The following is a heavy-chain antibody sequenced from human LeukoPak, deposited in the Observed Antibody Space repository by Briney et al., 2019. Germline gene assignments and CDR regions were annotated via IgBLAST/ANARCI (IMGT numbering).Heavy chain of an antibody. J-gene: IGHJ5*02. CDR1: GYSISSGYY. CDR2: LYHSEST. CDR3: ARDGGGYSSSWYNWFDP. D-gene: IGHD6-13*01. V-gene: IGHV4-38-2*02. Sequence: SETLSLTCTVSGYSISSGYYWGWIRQPPGTGLEWIGSLYHSESTYYNPALKSRITISVDTSKNQFSLKMSSVTAADTAFYYCARDGGGYSSSWYNWFDPWGQGTLVTVSS.